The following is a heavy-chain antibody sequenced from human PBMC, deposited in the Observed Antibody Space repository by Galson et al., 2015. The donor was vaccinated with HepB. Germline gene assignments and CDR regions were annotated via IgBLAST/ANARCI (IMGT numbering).Heavy chain of an antibody. CDR2: ISAGGDTT. CDR1: GFTFSNYA. J-gene: IGHJ4*02. D-gene: IGHD3-22*01. CDR3: AKDYLPYYDRWGSYSDLYYFDY. Sequence: SLRLSCAASGFTFSNYAVTWVRQAPGKGLEWVSSISAGGDTTDYADTVKGRLTISRDNSLDTVDLQMDGLRVDDTAVYYCAKDYLPYYDRWGSYSDLYYFDYWGQGTLVTVSS. V-gene: IGHV3-23*01.